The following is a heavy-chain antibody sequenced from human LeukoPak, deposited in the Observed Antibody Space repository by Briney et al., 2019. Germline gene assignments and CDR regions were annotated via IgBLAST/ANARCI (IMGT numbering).Heavy chain of an antibody. CDR3: AKDITSYYYDSSGSLFDY. Sequence: PGGSLRLSCAASGFTFSSYGMHWLRQAPGKGLEWVAVISYDGSNKYYADSVKGRFTISRDNSKNTLYLQMNSLRAEDTALYYCAKDITSYYYDSSGSLFDYWGQGTLVTVSS. D-gene: IGHD3-22*01. J-gene: IGHJ4*02. CDR1: GFTFSSYG. CDR2: ISYDGSNK. V-gene: IGHV3-30*18.